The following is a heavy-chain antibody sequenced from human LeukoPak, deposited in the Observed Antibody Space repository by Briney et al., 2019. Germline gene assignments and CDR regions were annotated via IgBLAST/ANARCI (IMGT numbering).Heavy chain of an antibody. Sequence: GGSLRLSCAASGFTFSSYEMNWVRQAPGKGLEWVSAISGSGGSTYYADSVKGRFTISRDNAKNSLYLQMNSLRVEDTAVYYCARAHNWKYGTFDYWGQGTLVTVSS. J-gene: IGHJ4*02. CDR2: ISGSGGST. V-gene: IGHV3-48*03. D-gene: IGHD1-7*01. CDR1: GFTFSSYE. CDR3: ARAHNWKYGTFDY.